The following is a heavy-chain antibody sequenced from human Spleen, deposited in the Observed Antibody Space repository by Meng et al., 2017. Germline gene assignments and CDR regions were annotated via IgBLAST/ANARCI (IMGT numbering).Heavy chain of an antibody. J-gene: IGHJ6*02. Sequence: SVKVSCKASGYTFTGYYMHWVRQAPGQGLEWMGGIIHIFGTSNYAQKFEGRVTITADKSTSTAYLELGSLRSEDTAVYYCARGFYSKLPSNQYYYYAMDVWGQGTTVTVSS. CDR2: IIHIFGTS. CDR3: ARGFYSKLPSNQYYYYAMDV. D-gene: IGHD4-11*01. CDR1: GYTFTGYY. V-gene: IGHV1-69*06.